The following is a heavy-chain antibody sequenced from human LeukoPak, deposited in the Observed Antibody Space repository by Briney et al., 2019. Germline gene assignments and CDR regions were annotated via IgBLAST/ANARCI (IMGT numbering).Heavy chain of an antibody. D-gene: IGHD4-17*01. CDR1: GDSISSGSYY. V-gene: IGHV4-61*01. CDR3: ARRDFPDYGDDSWFDP. Sequence: SETLSLTCTVSGDSISSGSYYWSWIRQPPGKGLEWIGYIYYSGSTNYNPSLKSRVTISVDTSKNQFSLKLSSVTAADTAVYYCARRDFPDYGDDSWFDPWGQGTLVTVSS. CDR2: IYYSGST. J-gene: IGHJ5*02.